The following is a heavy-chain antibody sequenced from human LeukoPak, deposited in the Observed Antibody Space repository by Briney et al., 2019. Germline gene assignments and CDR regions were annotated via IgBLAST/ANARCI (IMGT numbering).Heavy chain of an antibody. Sequence: GGSLRLSCAASGFTFSSYAMSWVRQAPGKGLEWVSYISSSGSSIYYADSVKGRFTISRDNAKNSLYLQMNSLRAEDTAVYYCAELGITMIGGVWGKGTTVTISS. CDR1: GFTFSSYA. V-gene: IGHV3-48*03. D-gene: IGHD3-10*02. CDR2: ISSSGSSI. CDR3: AELGITMIGGV. J-gene: IGHJ6*04.